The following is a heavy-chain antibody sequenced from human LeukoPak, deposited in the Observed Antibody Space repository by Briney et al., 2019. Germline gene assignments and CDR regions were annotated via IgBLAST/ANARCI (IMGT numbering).Heavy chain of an antibody. CDR3: ARDRVTSRDIVVAYY. CDR2: IYYSGST. D-gene: IGHD2-2*01. V-gene: IGHV4-31*03. J-gene: IGHJ4*02. CDR1: GGSISSGGYY. Sequence: PSETLSLTCTVSGGSISSGGYYWSWIRQHPGKGLEWIGYIYYSGSTYYNPSLKSRVTISVDTSKNQFSLKLSSVAAADTAVYYCARDRVTSRDIVVAYYWGQGTLVTVSS.